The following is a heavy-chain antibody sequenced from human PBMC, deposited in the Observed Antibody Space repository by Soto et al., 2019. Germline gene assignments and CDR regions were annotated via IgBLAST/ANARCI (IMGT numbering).Heavy chain of an antibody. CDR2: INHSGST. CDR3: ARDVLLWFGELSHYYYYYYGMDG. D-gene: IGHD3-10*01. J-gene: IGHJ6*02. V-gene: IGHV4-34*01. CDR1: GGSFSGYY. Sequence: QVQLQQWGAGLLKPSETLSLTCAVYGGSFSGYYWSWIRQPPGKGLEWIGEINHSGSTNYNPSLKSRVTISVDTYKNQFSLKLSSVTAADTAVYYCARDVLLWFGELSHYYYYYYGMDGWGQGTTVTVSS.